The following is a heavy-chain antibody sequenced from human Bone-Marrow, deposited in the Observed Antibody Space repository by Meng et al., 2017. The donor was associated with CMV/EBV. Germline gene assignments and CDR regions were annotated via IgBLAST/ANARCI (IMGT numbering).Heavy chain of an antibody. D-gene: IGHD6-13*01. J-gene: IGHJ5*02. CDR1: GFTFDDYA. V-gene: IGHV3-9*01. CDR3: ARVFIPASGVGEWFDP. CDR2: ITWNSGSI. Sequence: SLKISCAASGFTFDDYAMHWVRQAPGKGLEWVSGITWNSGSIGYADSVKGRFTISRDNAKNSLYLQMNGLSAEDTAVYYCARVFIPASGVGEWFDPWGQGTLVTVSS.